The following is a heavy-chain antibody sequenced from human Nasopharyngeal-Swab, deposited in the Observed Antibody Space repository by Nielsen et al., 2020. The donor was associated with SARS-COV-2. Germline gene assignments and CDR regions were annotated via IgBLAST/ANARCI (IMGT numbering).Heavy chain of an antibody. J-gene: IGHJ6*02. CDR1: VFPHTTTGVG. D-gene: IGHD3-10*01. CDR2: MYSNDDN. CDR3: AHGVKLWFSGMDV. V-gene: IGHV2-5*01. Sequence: SGPTLPQPTQTLTLTCTFSVFPHTTTGVGVGWIRQHPGNALEWLALMYSNDDNQYSPSLRSRLTITKDTSKNQVVLTMTNMDPVDTATYYCAHGVKLWFSGMDVWGQGTTVTVSS.